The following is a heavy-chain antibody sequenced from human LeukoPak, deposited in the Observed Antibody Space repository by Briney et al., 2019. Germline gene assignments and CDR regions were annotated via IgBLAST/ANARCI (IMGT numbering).Heavy chain of an antibody. V-gene: IGHV3-11*04. CDR2: ISASGDTI. D-gene: IGHD1-26*01. Sequence: GSLSLSCAASGFTFRNYYMTWIRQAPGKGLEWVSYISASGDTIYYGDSVRGRFTISRDNAKNSLYLDMNTLKAEDTAVYYCARDPSWEILSYFDYWGQGTLVTVSS. CDR1: GFTFRNYY. CDR3: ARDPSWEILSYFDY. J-gene: IGHJ4*02.